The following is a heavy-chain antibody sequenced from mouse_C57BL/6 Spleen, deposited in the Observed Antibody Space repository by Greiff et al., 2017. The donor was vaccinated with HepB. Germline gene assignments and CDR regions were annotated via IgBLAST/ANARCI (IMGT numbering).Heavy chain of an antibody. Sequence: QVQLQQSGPELVKPGASVKISCKASGYAFSSSWMNWVKQRPGKGLEWIGRIYPGDGDTNYNGKFKGKATLTADKSSSTAYMQLSSLTSEDSAVYFCARSNYYGSRPFAYWGQGTLVTVSA. J-gene: IGHJ3*01. CDR1: GYAFSSSW. D-gene: IGHD1-1*01. CDR3: ARSNYYGSRPFAY. V-gene: IGHV1-82*01. CDR2: IYPGDGDT.